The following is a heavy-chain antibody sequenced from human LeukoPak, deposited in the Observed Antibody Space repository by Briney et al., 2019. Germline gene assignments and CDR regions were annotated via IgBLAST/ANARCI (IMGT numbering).Heavy chain of an antibody. J-gene: IGHJ5*02. Sequence: SETLSLTCAVYGGSFSGYYWSWIRQPPGKGLEWIGEINHSGSTNYNPSLKSRVTISVGTSKNQFSLKLSSVTAADTAVYYCASDGTGAGYYYDSSGYSSWGQGTLVTVSS. CDR1: GGSFSGYY. CDR3: ASDGTGAGYYYDSSGYSS. V-gene: IGHV4-34*01. CDR2: INHSGST. D-gene: IGHD3-22*01.